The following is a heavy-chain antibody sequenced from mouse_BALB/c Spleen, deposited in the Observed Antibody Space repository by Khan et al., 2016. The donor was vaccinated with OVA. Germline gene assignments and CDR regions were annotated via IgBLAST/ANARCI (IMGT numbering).Heavy chain of an antibody. CDR3: ARKDYYDYDPFPY. CDR2: ISYSGNT. V-gene: IGHV3-2*02. J-gene: IGHJ3*01. CDR1: GYSITSEFA. Sequence: EVQLVESGPGLVKPSQSLSLTCTVTGYSITSEFAWNWIRQFPGNKLEWMGYISYSGNTKYKPSIKSLISITRDKSRNQFFLQLNSVTTEDTATYYCARKDYYDYDPFPYWGQGTLVTVSA. D-gene: IGHD2-4*01.